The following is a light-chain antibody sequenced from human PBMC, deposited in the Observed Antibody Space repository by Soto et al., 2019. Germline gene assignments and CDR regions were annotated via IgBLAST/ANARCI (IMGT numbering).Light chain of an antibody. J-gene: IGKJ2*01. CDR3: QQYNSYRYT. CDR1: QTISAW. CDR2: KAS. V-gene: IGKV1-5*03. Sequence: DIQMTQSPSTLSASVGDRVTITCRASQTISAWLAWYQQKPGKAPKLLTYKASTLQSGVPSRFSGSGSGTEFVLTINGLQPDRFATYYCQQYNSYRYTFGQWTKLAIK.